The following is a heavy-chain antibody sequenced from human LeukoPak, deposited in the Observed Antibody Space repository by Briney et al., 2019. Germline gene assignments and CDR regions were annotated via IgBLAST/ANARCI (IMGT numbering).Heavy chain of an antibody. D-gene: IGHD3-10*01. CDR1: GFTFSSYG. Sequence: PGGSLRLSCAASGFTFSSYGMSWVRQAPGKGLEWVSAISGSGGSTYYADSVKGRFTISRDNSKNTLYLQMNSLRAEDTAVYYCAKDPTGRPLCFGEFYGYWGQGTLVTVSS. V-gene: IGHV3-23*01. CDR2: ISGSGGST. J-gene: IGHJ4*02. CDR3: AKDPTGRPLCFGEFYGY.